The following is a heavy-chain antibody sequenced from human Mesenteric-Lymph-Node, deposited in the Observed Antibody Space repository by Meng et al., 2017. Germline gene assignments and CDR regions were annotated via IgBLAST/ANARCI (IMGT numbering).Heavy chain of an antibody. J-gene: IGHJ2*01. V-gene: IGHV4-31*03. D-gene: IGHD4-17*01. CDR1: GGSISSGNHY. CDR2: IYYSGST. Sequence: QVQPKESGPGLVKPSQTLSLTCTVSGGSISSGNHYWSWIRQHPGKGLEYIGYIYYSGSTYYNPSLKSRVIISVDTSKNQFSLRLNSVTAADTAVYYCASLYGDSSVWYLDLWGRGTLVTVFS. CDR3: ASLYGDSSVWYLDL.